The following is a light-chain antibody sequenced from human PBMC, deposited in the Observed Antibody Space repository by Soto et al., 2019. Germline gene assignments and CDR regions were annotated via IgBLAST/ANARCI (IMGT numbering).Light chain of an antibody. CDR1: QGIRND. V-gene: IGKV1-6*01. J-gene: IGKJ1*01. CDR2: GAS. CDR3: LQHFDYPRT. Sequence: AIQMTQSPSSLSDSVGDRVTITCRASQGIRNDLGWYQQKPGKAPNLLIYGASRLGSGVPLRFSGSGSGTDFPLTISSLQPEDFATYYCLQHFDYPRTFGQGTKVEIK.